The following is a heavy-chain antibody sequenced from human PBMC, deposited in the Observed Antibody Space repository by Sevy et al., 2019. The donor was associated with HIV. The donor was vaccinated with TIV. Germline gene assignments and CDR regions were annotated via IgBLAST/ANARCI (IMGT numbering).Heavy chain of an antibody. D-gene: IGHD1-26*01. CDR2: IYYSGTT. Sequence: SETLSLTCTVSGGSVSSDTYYWSWIRQPPGKGLECIGYIYYSGTTNYNPSLKSRVTISVDTSKNQFSLKLTSVTAADTALYYCARVGGLTDYGMDVWGQGITVTVSS. J-gene: IGHJ6*02. V-gene: IGHV4-61*01. CDR3: ARVGGLTDYGMDV. CDR1: GGSVSSDTYY.